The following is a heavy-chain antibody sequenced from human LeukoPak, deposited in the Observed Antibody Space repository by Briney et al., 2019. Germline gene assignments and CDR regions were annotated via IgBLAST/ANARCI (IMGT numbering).Heavy chain of an antibody. CDR1: GFTFSSYA. Sequence: GGSLRLSCAASGFTFSSYAIHWVRQAPGKGLEWVANTNQHGTQNYYVDSVKGRFTISRGNAENSLYLQMSSLRDEDTAVYYCARNVNAFDIWGRGTMVTVSS. V-gene: IGHV3-7*01. CDR3: ARNVNAFDI. CDR2: TNQHGTQN. J-gene: IGHJ3*02.